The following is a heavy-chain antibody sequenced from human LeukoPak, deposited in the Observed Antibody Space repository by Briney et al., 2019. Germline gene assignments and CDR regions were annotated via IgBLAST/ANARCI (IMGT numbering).Heavy chain of an antibody. CDR3: AKGDSSSWVPDY. CDR1: GFTLRSYA. CDR2: ISSSGGTT. V-gene: IGHV3-23*01. D-gene: IGHD6-13*01. J-gene: IGHJ4*02. Sequence: GGSLRLSCAASGFTLRSYAMSWVRQAPGKGLEWVSGISSSGGTTYYADSVKGRSTISRDNSKNMLYLQMNSLRAEDTAVYYCAKGDSSSWVPDYWGQGTLVTVSS.